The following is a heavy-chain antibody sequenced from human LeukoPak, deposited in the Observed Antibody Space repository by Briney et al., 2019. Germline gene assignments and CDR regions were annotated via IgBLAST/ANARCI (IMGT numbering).Heavy chain of an antibody. Sequence: QTGGSLRLSCAASGFTFSSYWMHWVRQAPGKGLVWVSRINTDGSSTSYADSVKGRFTISRDNAKNTLYLQMNSLRAEDTAVYYCARDTYYYNSSAFYHYYYGMDVWGQGTTVTVSS. D-gene: IGHD3-22*01. J-gene: IGHJ6*02. CDR1: GFTFSSYW. CDR3: ARDTYYYNSSAFYHYYYGMDV. CDR2: INTDGSST. V-gene: IGHV3-74*01.